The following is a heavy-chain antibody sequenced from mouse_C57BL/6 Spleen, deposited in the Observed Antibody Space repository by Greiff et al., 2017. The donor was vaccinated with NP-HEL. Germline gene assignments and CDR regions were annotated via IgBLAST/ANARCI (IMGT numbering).Heavy chain of an antibody. D-gene: IGHD1-1*01. CDR1: GYAFSSYW. Sequence: LKQSGASVKISCKASGYAFSSYWMNWVKQRPGKGLEWIGQIYPGDGDTNYNGKFKGKATLTADKSSSTAYMQLSSLTSEDSAVYFCARGNTTVGDYFDYWGQGTTLTVSS. V-gene: IGHV1-80*01. CDR3: ARGNTTVGDYFDY. CDR2: IYPGDGDT. J-gene: IGHJ2*01.